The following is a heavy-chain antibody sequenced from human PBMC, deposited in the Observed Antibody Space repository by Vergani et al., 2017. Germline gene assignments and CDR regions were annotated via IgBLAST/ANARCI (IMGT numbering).Heavy chain of an antibody. Sequence: QVQLVQSGAEVKKPGSSVKVSYKASGGTFSSYAISWVRQAPGQGLEWMGGIIPIFGTANYAQKFQGRVTITADESTSTAYMELSSLRSEDTAVYYCARGPXRSSGWRSYWYFDLWGRGTLVTVSS. CDR3: ARGPXRSSGWRSYWYFDL. CDR1: GGTFSSYA. V-gene: IGHV1-69*12. CDR2: IIPIFGTA. J-gene: IGHJ2*01. D-gene: IGHD6-19*01.